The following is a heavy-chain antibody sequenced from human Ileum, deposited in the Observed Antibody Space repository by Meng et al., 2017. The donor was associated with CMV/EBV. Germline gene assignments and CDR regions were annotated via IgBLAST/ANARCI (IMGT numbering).Heavy chain of an antibody. V-gene: IGHV3-23*01. CDR2: ISGSGGGT. J-gene: IGHJ5*02. CDR1: GFIFSDYG. Sequence: GESLKISCAASGFIFSDYGMSWVRQAPGKGLEWLSGISGSGGGTYYAESIKGRFTISRDNSKNTIYLQMDNLRAEDTAVYYCAKDGGDYSNFRFDPWGQGTLVTVSS. CDR3: AKDGGDYSNFRFDP. D-gene: IGHD4-11*01.